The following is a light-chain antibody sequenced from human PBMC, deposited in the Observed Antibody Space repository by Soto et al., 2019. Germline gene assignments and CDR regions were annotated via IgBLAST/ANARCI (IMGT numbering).Light chain of an antibody. V-gene: IGKV3-20*01. CDR3: KQYGSSGT. Sequence: EIVMTQSPATLSFSPWDSATLSCRASQSVNIYLAWYQQKPGQAPRLLIFGATYRATGIQDRFSGSGSGTEFTLTIRRLEPEDFAVYYCKQYGSSGTFGQGTKVDIK. CDR1: QSVNIY. J-gene: IGKJ1*01. CDR2: GAT.